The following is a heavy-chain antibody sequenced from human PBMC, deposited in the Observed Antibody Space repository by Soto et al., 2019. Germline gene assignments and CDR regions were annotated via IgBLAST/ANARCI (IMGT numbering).Heavy chain of an antibody. D-gene: IGHD1-20*01. J-gene: IGHJ1*01. CDR1: GYTFTTYD. CDR2: VNPSSGNT. V-gene: IGHV1-8*01. CDR3: ARAPMYIGNDH. Sequence: QAQLVQSGAEVKRPGASVKVSCEASGYTFTTYDINWVRQASGQGLEWMGCVNPSSGNTVYAQKFHGRVTMTRDTSISTAYLERSSLKSDGTALYYCARAPMYIGNDHWGQGT.